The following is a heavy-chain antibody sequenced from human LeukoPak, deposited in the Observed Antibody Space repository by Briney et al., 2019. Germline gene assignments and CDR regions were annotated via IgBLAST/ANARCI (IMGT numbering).Heavy chain of an antibody. CDR2: IIPIFGTA. CDR1: GGTFSSYA. Sequence: ASVKVSCKASGGTFSSYAISWVRQAPGQGLEWMGGIIPIFGTANYAQKFQGRVTITADESTGTAYMELSSLRSEDTAVYYCARGRPAGTDYWGQGTLVTVSS. D-gene: IGHD6-19*01. V-gene: IGHV1-69*01. CDR3: ARGRPAGTDY. J-gene: IGHJ4*02.